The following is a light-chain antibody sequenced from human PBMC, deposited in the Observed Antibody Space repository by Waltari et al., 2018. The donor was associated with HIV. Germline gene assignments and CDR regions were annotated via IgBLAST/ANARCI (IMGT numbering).Light chain of an antibody. CDR1: ALPNHF. J-gene: IGLJ2*01. CDR2: KDI. CDR3: QSTDNNGTFVA. V-gene: IGLV3-25*03. Sequence: SYELTQPPSVSVSPGQTARITCSGAALPNHFAYWYLQRSVQSPVLIMYKDIERPPGIPERFSGSASGTPVTLTISGVRAEDESDYYCQSTDNNGTFVAFGGGTRLTVL.